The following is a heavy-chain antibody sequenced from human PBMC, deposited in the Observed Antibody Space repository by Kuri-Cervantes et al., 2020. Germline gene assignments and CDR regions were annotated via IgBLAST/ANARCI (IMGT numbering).Heavy chain of an antibody. J-gene: IGHJ4*02. Sequence: GESLKISCAASGFTFSSYWLNWVRQAPGKGLEWVANIKQDGTEKYYVDSVKGRFTISRDNAKSSLYLQMNSLRAEDTAVYYCTRGWSCSSPSCSGRKYWGQGTLVTVSS. D-gene: IGHD2-2*01. V-gene: IGHV3-7*01. CDR1: GFTFSSYW. CDR2: IKQDGTEK. CDR3: TRGWSCSSPSCSGRKY.